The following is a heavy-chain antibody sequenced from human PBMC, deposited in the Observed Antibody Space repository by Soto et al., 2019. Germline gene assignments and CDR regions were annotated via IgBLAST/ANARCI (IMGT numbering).Heavy chain of an antibody. J-gene: IGHJ3*01. CDR2: ISWNSGNI. CDR1: GFTFDDYA. CDR3: TKGASTSWFSAFDL. V-gene: IGHV3-9*01. Sequence: EVQLVESGGGLVQPGRSLRLSCTASGFTFDDYAMHWVRQAPGKGLEWVSSISWNSGNIVYADSVRGRFTISRDNAKTSLHLQMNSLRAEDTALYYCTKGASTSWFSAFDLWGQGTMVTVSS. D-gene: IGHD2-2*01.